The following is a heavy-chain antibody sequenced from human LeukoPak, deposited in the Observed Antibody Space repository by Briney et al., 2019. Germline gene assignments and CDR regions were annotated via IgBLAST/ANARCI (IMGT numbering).Heavy chain of an antibody. Sequence: GASVKVSCKVSGYTLTELSMHWVRQAPGKGLEWMGGFDPEDGETIYAQKFQGRVTMTEDTSTDTAYMELSSLRSEDTAVYYCATTTGEFGELTLDYWGQGTLVTVSS. J-gene: IGHJ4*02. CDR3: ATTTGEFGELTLDY. D-gene: IGHD3-10*01. CDR1: GYTLTELS. CDR2: FDPEDGET. V-gene: IGHV1-24*01.